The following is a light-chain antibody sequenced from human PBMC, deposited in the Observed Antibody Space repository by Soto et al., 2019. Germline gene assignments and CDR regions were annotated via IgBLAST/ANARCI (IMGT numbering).Light chain of an antibody. CDR2: GAS. V-gene: IGKV3-20*01. J-gene: IGKJ1*01. CDR1: QSVSY. Sequence: EIVLTQSPGTLSLSPGERATLSCRASQSVSYLGWYQQKPCQAPRLLIYGASSRATGIPDRFSGSGSGTDFPLTISTLEPEDFVVYYCQQYDSSTSWTFGQRAQVEIK. CDR3: QQYDSSTSWT.